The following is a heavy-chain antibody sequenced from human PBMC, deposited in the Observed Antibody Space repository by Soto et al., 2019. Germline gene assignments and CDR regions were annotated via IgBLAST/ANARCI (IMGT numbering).Heavy chain of an antibody. D-gene: IGHD3-3*01. V-gene: IGHV3-30-3*01. CDR3: AREFNRWAYYDFWSGYYTGGLTDY. Sequence: LRLSCAASGFTFSSYAMHWVRQAPGKGLEWVAVISYDGSNKYYADSVKGRFTISRDNSKNTLYLQMNSLRAEDTAVYYCAREFNRWAYYDFWSGYYTGGLTDYWGQGTLVTVSS. J-gene: IGHJ4*02. CDR1: GFTFSSYA. CDR2: ISYDGSNK.